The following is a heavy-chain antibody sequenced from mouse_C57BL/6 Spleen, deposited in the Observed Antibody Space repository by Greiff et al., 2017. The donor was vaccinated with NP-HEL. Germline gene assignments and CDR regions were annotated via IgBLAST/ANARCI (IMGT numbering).Heavy chain of an antibody. V-gene: IGHV5-16*01. CDR3: ARGGLGRNFDD. Sequence: EVQLVESEGGLVQPGSSMKLSCTASGFTFSDYYMAWVRQVPEKGLEWVANINYDGSSTYYLDSLKSRFIISRDNAKNILYLQMSSLKSEDTATYYCARGGLGRNFDDWGQGTTLTVSS. CDR2: INYDGSST. J-gene: IGHJ2*01. CDR1: GFTFSDYY. D-gene: IGHD4-1*01.